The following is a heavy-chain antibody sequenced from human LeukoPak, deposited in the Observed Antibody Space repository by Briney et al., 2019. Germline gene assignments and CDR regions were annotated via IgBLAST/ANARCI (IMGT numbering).Heavy chain of an antibody. V-gene: IGHV1-18*04. Sequence: GASVKVSCKASGYTFTSYYMHWVRQAPGQGLEWMGWISAYNGNTNYAQKLQGRVTMTTDTSTSTAYMELRSLRSDDTAVYYCARVGNWNYAQRSDAFDIWGQGTMVTVSS. CDR1: GYTFTSYY. J-gene: IGHJ3*02. CDR2: ISAYNGNT. CDR3: ARVGNWNYAQRSDAFDI. D-gene: IGHD1-7*01.